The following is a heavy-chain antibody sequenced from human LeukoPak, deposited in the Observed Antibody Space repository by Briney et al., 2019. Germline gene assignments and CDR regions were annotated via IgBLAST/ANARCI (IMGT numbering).Heavy chain of an antibody. CDR2: VYYTGFT. Sequence: SETLSLTCTVSGDSFSTYYWNWMRQPPGKELEWIGYVYYTGFTNYNPSLKSRVTISVDTSKNQFSLNLTSVTTADTAVYYCARGFRKRDFWSASDYWGEGTLVTVSS. CDR1: GDSFSTYY. V-gene: IGHV4-59*01. J-gene: IGHJ4*02. D-gene: IGHD3-3*01. CDR3: ARGFRKRDFWSASDY.